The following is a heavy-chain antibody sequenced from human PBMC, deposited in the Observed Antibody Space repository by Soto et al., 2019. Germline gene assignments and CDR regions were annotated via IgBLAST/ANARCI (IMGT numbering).Heavy chain of an antibody. V-gene: IGHV4-61*01. D-gene: IGHD1-26*01. CDR1: GDSVSTDRYF. CDR3: ARIVVGATVDL. J-gene: IGHJ5*02. Sequence: SETLSLTSSVSGDSVSTDRYFWTWIRQPPGKGLEWIAYISYTGDTNYNPSLKSQATISIDTSRNQFSLTLTSVTAADTAVYFCARIVVGATVDLWGQGSLVTVSS. CDR2: ISYTGDT.